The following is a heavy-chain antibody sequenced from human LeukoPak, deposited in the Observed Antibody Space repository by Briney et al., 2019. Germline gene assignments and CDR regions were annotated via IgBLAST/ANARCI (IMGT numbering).Heavy chain of an antibody. V-gene: IGHV1-69*13. D-gene: IGHD3-3*01. Sequence: GASVKVSCKASGGTFSSYAISWVRQAPGQGLEWMGGIIPIFGTANYAQKFQGRVTITADESTSTAYMELSSLRSEDTAVYYCAREERSNYDFWSDPLYYYYYGMDVWGQGTTVTVSS. CDR3: AREERSNYDFWSDPLYYYYYGMDV. CDR2: IIPIFGTA. CDR1: GGTFSSYA. J-gene: IGHJ6*02.